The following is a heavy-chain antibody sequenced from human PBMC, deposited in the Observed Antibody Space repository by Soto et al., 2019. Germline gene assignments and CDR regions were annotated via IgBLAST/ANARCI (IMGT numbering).Heavy chain of an antibody. CDR2: IWYDGSNK. V-gene: IGHV3-33*01. CDR3: ARGPEVLGDYFDY. Sequence: QVQLVESGGGVVQPGRSLRLSCAASGFTFSSYGMHWVRQAPGKGLEWVAVIWYDGSNKYYADSVKGRFTISRDNSKNTLYLQMNSLRAEDTAVYYCARGPEVLGDYFDYWGQGTLVTVSS. CDR1: GFTFSSYG. J-gene: IGHJ4*02. D-gene: IGHD2-8*01.